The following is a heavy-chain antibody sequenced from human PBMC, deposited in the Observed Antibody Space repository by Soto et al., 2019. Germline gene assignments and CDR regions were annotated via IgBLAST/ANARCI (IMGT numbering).Heavy chain of an antibody. J-gene: IGHJ4*02. Sequence: EVQLVESGGGLVQPGGSLRLSCAASGFSITNTWMHWVRQAPGKGLEWVGRVKSKADGGKADYAAPVKGRFTVSRDDSKNTQYLQMNSLKMEDTAVYYCSSYPDFWGGHTPLWGQGTRVTVSS. V-gene: IGHV3-15*07. CDR3: SSYPDFWGGHTPL. CDR1: GFSITNTW. D-gene: IGHD3-3*01. CDR2: VKSKADGGKA.